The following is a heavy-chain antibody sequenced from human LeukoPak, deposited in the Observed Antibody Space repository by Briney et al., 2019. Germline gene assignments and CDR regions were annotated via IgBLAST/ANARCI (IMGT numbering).Heavy chain of an antibody. J-gene: IGHJ4*02. CDR2: ISSSGSTI. Sequence: GGSLRLPCAASGFTFSDYYMSWIRQAPGKGLEWVSYISSSGSTIYYADSVKGRFTISRDNAKNSLYLQMNSLRAEDTAVYYCARAAKPGAVLYFDYWGQGTLVTVSS. CDR3: ARAAKPGAVLYFDY. V-gene: IGHV3-11*01. CDR1: GFTFSDYY. D-gene: IGHD1-14*01.